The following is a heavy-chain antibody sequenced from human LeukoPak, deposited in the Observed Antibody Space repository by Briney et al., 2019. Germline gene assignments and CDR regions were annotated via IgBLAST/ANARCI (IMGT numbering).Heavy chain of an antibody. D-gene: IGHD2-21*01. Sequence: GGSLRLSCAASGFTVSDYYMSWVRQAPGKGLEWVSTLYSGGSTYYADSVKGRFTISRDNSHNSLHLQMNSLRPNDTAVYYCARAEVIALFDCWGQGTLVTVSS. J-gene: IGHJ4*02. CDR2: LYSGGST. V-gene: IGHV3-66*02. CDR3: ARAEVIALFDC. CDR1: GFTVSDYY.